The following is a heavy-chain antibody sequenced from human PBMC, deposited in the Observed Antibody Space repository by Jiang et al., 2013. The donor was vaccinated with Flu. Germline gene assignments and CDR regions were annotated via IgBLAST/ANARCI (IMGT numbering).Heavy chain of an antibody. CDR1: GYTFTSYY. CDR3: ARDPWFGELERRYFDL. CDR2: INPSGGST. V-gene: IGHV1-46*01. D-gene: IGHD3-10*01. J-gene: IGHJ2*01. Sequence: LVESGAEVKKPGASVKVSCKASGYTFTSYYMHWVRQAPGQGLEWMGIINPSGGSTSYAQKFQGRVTMTRDTSTSTVYMELSSLRSEDTAVYYCARDPWFGELERRYFDLWGRGTLVTVSS.